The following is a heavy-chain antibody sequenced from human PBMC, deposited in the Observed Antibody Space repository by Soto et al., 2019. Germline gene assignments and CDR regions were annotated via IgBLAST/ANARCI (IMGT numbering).Heavy chain of an antibody. J-gene: IGHJ4*02. CDR3: ASDSTATLGN. D-gene: IGHD5-18*01. V-gene: IGHV3-21*01. CDR1: GFTFSSYS. Sequence: SGGSLRLSCAASGFTFSSYSMNWVRQAPGKGLEWVSSISSSSSYIYYADSVKGRFTISRDNAKNSLYLQMNSLRAEDTAVYYCASDSTATLGNWGQGTLVTVSS. CDR2: ISSSSSYI.